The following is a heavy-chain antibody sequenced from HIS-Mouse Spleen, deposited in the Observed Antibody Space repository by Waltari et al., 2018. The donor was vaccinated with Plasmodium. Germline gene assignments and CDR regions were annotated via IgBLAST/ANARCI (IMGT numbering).Heavy chain of an antibody. V-gene: IGHV3-7*01. D-gene: IGHD6-13*01. CDR2: IKQDGSEK. CDR3: ASSWYWYFDL. CDR1: GFTFSSYW. J-gene: IGHJ2*01. Sequence: EVQLVESGGGLVQPGGSLRLSCAASGFTFSSYWMSWVRQAPGKGVGGVAKIKQDGSEKYYVDSVKGRFTISRDNAKNALYLQMNSLRAEDTAVYYCASSWYWYFDLWGRGTLVTVSS.